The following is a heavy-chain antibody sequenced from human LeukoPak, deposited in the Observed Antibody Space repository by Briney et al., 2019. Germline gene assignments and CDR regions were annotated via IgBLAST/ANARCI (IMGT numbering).Heavy chain of an antibody. CDR3: AKGVVVPAAIRY. V-gene: IGHV3-30*02. D-gene: IGHD2-2*01. Sequence: GGSLRLSCAASGFTFSSYGMHWVRQAPGKGLEWVAFIWYDGSNKYYADSVKGRFTISRDNSKNTLYLQMNSLRAEDTAVYYCAKGVVVPAAIRYWGQGTLVTVSS. CDR2: IWYDGSNK. J-gene: IGHJ4*02. CDR1: GFTFSSYG.